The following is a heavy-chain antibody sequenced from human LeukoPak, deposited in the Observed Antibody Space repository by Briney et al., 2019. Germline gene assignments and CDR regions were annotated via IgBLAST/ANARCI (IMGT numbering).Heavy chain of an antibody. Sequence: PSQTLSLTCTVSGGSISSGDYYWSWIRQPQGKGLEWIGYIYYSGSTYYNPSLKSRVTISVDTSKNQFSLKLSSVTAADTAVYYCSRAHSSSGGVDYWGQGTLVTVSS. J-gene: IGHJ4*02. D-gene: IGHD6-6*01. CDR1: GGSISSGDYY. CDR3: SRAHSSSGGVDY. V-gene: IGHV4-30-4*08. CDR2: IYYSGST.